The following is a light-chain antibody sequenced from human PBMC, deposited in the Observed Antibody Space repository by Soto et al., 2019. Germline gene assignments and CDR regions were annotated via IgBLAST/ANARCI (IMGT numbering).Light chain of an antibody. CDR3: QQYGGSPRT. CDR2: DAS. CDR1: QSVSSSS. J-gene: IGKJ1*01. V-gene: IGKV3-20*01. Sequence: ESVFTQSPRTLSLSPGERATLSCRASQSVSSSSLAWYQQKRGQAPRLLIHDASSRATGIPDRFSGSGSGTDFTLTISRLEPEDFAVYYCQQYGGSPRTFGQGTKVDIK.